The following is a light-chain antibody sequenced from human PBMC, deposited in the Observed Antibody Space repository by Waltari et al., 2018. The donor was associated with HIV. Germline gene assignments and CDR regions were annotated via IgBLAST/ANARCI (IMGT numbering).Light chain of an antibody. CDR1: SRDVGNYKL. CDR3: SSYAGGHTWV. V-gene: IGLV2-23*02. Sequence: QSALTQPASVSVSPGQSIAISCTGTSRDVGNYKLISWYQHHPGKAPRLMIYEVNQRPSGVSNRFSGSKSGDTASLVISGLQAEDEAHYYCSSYAGGHTWVFGGGTKVTVL. J-gene: IGLJ3*02. CDR2: EVN.